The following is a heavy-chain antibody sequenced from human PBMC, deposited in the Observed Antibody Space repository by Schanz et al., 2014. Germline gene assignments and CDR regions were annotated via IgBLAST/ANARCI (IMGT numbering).Heavy chain of an antibody. J-gene: IGHJ5*01. V-gene: IGHV1-69*01. D-gene: IGHD1-1*01. CDR2: IIPIFGTA. Sequence: KVSCKASGGTFSSSGISWVRQAPGQGLEWMGGIIPIFGTANYAQKFQGRVTITADASSSTAYMELSSMRYEDHAVHYSATKTKPSLANCYESWG. CDR1: GGTFSSSG. CDR3: ATKTKPSLANCYES.